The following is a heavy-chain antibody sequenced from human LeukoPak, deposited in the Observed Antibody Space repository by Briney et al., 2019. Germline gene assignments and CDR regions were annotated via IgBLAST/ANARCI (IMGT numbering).Heavy chain of an antibody. CDR1: GFTFGDYA. J-gene: IGHJ4*02. D-gene: IGHD5-12*01. V-gene: IGHV3-49*04. CDR2: IRSKAYGGTT. CDR3: ARGEYSGYDYHKY. Sequence: PGGSLRLSCTASGFTFGDYAMSWVRQAPGKGLEWVGFIRSKAYGGTTEYAASVKGRFTISRDDSKSIAYLQMNSLKTEDTAVYYCARGEYSGYDYHKYWGQGTLVTVSS.